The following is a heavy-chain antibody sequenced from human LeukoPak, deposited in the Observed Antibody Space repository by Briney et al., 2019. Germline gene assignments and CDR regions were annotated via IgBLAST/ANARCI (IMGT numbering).Heavy chain of an antibody. Sequence: PSETLSLTCTVSGGSISSYYWSWIRQPAGKGLEWIGRIYTSGSTNYNPSLKSRVTMSVDTSKNQFSLKLSSVTAADTAVYYCARVQSGVISSSYDYWGQGTLVTVPS. D-gene: IGHD6-6*01. V-gene: IGHV4-4*07. J-gene: IGHJ4*02. CDR1: GGSISSYY. CDR2: IYTSGST. CDR3: ARVQSGVISSSYDY.